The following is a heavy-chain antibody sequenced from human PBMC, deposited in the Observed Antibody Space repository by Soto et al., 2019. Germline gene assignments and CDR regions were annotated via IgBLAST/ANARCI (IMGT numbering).Heavy chain of an antibody. CDR1: GGSFSGYY. J-gene: IGHJ5*02. Sequence: QVQLQQWGAGLLKPSETLSLTCAVYGGSFSGYYWSWIRQPPGKGLEWIGEINHSGSTNYNPSLKSRVTISGDTSKNQFARKLSSVTAADTAVYYCARGRMQWSIGGGWFDPWGQGTLVTVSS. V-gene: IGHV4-34*01. D-gene: IGHD6-19*01. CDR3: ARGRMQWSIGGGWFDP. CDR2: INHSGST.